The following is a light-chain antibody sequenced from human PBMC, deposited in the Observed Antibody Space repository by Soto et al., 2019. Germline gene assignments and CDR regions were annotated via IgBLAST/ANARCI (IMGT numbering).Light chain of an antibody. V-gene: IGLV2-14*01. CDR3: SSYSSSRVFV. CDR2: EVT. Sequence: QSSLTQPASLSGSPGQSITISCTGTSSDVGGYMYVSWYQHHPGKAPKLMIFEVTNRPSGVSDRFSGSNSGNTASLTISGLQAEDEADYYCSSYSSSRVFVFGTGTKVTVL. J-gene: IGLJ1*01. CDR1: SSDVGGYMY.